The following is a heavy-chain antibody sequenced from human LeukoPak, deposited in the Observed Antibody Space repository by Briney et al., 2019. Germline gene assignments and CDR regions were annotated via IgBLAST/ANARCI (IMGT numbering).Heavy chain of an antibody. Sequence: SGPTLVNPTQTVTLTCTFSGFSLSTGGVGVGVGWIRQPPGKALEWLALIYWDDDKRYSPSLKSRLTITKDTSKNQVVLTMTNMDSADTATYYCAHPGGPGSFDVWGQGTVVTVSS. V-gene: IGHV2-5*02. CDR2: IYWDDDK. D-gene: IGHD3-10*01. CDR1: GFSLSTGGVGVG. J-gene: IGHJ3*01. CDR3: AHPGGPGSFDV.